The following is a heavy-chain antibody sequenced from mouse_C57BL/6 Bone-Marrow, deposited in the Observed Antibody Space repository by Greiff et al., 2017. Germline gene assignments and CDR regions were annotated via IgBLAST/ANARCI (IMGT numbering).Heavy chain of an antibody. Sequence: EVKVVESGEGLVKPGGSLKLSCAASGFTFSSYAMSWVRQTPEKRLEWVAYISSGGDYIYYADTVQGRFTISRDNARNTLYLQMSSLKSEDTAMYYCTRDEDYYGSSYYWYFDVWGTGTTVTVSS. CDR3: TRDEDYYGSSYYWYFDV. D-gene: IGHD1-1*01. V-gene: IGHV5-9-1*02. CDR2: ISSGGDYI. J-gene: IGHJ1*03. CDR1: GFTFSSYA.